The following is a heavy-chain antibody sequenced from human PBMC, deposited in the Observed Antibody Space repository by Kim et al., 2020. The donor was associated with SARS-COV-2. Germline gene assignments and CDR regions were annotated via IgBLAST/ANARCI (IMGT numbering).Heavy chain of an antibody. J-gene: IGHJ6*02. CDR2: ISAYNGNT. CDR3: AREGSLAIFGVVSPTNYYYYGMDV. D-gene: IGHD3-3*01. V-gene: IGHV1-18*01. Sequence: ASVKVSCKASGYTFTSYGISWVRQAPGQGLEWMGWISAYNGNTNYAQKLQGRVTMTTDTSTSTAYMELRSLRSDDTAVYYCAREGSLAIFGVVSPTNYYYYGMDVWGQGTTVTVSS. CDR1: GYTFTSYG.